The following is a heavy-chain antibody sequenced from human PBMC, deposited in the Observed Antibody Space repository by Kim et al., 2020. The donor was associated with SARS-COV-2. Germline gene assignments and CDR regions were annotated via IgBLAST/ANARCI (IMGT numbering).Heavy chain of an antibody. Sequence: SETLSLTCTVSGGSISSYYWSWIRQPPGKGLEWIGYIYYSGSTNYNPSLKSRVTISVDTSKNQFSLKLSSVTAADTAVYYCARTPAGGWFGELTLDYYYGMDVCGQGTTVTVSS. CDR2: IYYSGST. D-gene: IGHD3-10*01. CDR3: ARTPAGGWFGELTLDYYYGMDV. J-gene: IGHJ6*02. CDR1: GGSISSYY. V-gene: IGHV4-59*01.